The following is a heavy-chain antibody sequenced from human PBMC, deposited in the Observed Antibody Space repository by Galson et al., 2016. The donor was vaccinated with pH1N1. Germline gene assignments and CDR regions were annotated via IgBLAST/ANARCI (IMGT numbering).Heavy chain of an antibody. D-gene: IGHD4-17*01. CDR3: AHSLYGDYVGWFDP. Sequence: PALVKPTQTLTLTCTFSGFSLSTSGVGVGWIRQPPGKALEWLALIYWNDDKRYSPSLESRLTITKDTSKNQVVLTTTNMDPVDTATYYCAHSLYGDYVGWFDPWGQGTLVTVSS. CDR1: GFSLSTSGVG. V-gene: IGHV2-5*01. CDR2: IYWNDDK. J-gene: IGHJ5*02.